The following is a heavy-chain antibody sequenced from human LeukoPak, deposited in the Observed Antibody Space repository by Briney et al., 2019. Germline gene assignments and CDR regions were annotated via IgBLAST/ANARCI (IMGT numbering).Heavy chain of an antibody. CDR2: IKEDGSEK. V-gene: IGHV3-7*03. CDR1: GFTFSRYR. D-gene: IGHD6-19*01. CDR3: ASYSSGWYPHFDY. Sequence: PGGSLRLSCAASGFTFSRYRMSWVRQAPGKGLEWVANIKEDGSEKYYVDSVKGRFTISRDNAKNSLYLQMNSLRAEDTAVYYCASYSSGWYPHFDYWGQGTLVTVSS. J-gene: IGHJ4*02.